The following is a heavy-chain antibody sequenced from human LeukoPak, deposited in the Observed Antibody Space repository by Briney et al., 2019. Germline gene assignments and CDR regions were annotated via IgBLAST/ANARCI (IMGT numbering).Heavy chain of an antibody. J-gene: IGHJ6*02. CDR3: ARDQRNYDFWSGYRTKYYYYGMDV. CDR2: ICDDGSRK. D-gene: IGHD3-3*01. Sequence: PAGSLRLSCAASGFTFSSYSMNWVRQAPGKGLEWVAVICDDGSRKNYADSVKGRFTISRDNSKNTLYLQMNSLRAEDTAVYYCARDQRNYDFWSGYRTKYYYYGMDVWGQGTTVTVS. CDR1: GFTFSSYS. V-gene: IGHV3-33*08.